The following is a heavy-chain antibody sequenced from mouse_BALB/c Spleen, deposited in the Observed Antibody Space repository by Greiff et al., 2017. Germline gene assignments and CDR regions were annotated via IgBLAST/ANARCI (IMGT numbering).Heavy chain of an antibody. D-gene: IGHD2-2*01. CDR1: GFTFSSYG. V-gene: IGHV5-6-3*01. Sequence: EVKLMESGGGLVQPGGSLKLSCAASGFTFSSYGMSWVRQTPDKRLELVATINSNGGSTYYPDSVKGRFTISRDNAKNTLYLQMSSLKSEDTAMYYCARPYGYDPYWYFDVWGAGTTVTVSS. J-gene: IGHJ1*01. CDR3: ARPYGYDPYWYFDV. CDR2: INSNGGST.